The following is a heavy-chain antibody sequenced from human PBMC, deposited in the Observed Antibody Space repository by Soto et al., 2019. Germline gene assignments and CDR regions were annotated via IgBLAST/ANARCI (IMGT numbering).Heavy chain of an antibody. J-gene: IGHJ5*02. Sequence: QLQLQESGPGLVKPSETLSLTCTVSGGSISSSSYYWGWIRQPPGKGLEWIGSIYYSGSTYYNPSLKSRVTISVDTSKNQCSLKLSSVTAADTAVYYGSRVNWNDGYNWFAPRGQGTLVTVSS. D-gene: IGHD1-20*01. CDR1: GGSISSSSYY. CDR3: SRVNWNDGYNWFAP. CDR2: IYYSGST. V-gene: IGHV4-39*01.